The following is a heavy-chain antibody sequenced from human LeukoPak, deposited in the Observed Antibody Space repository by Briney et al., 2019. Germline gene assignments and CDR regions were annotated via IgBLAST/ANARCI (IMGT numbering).Heavy chain of an antibody. V-gene: IGHV3-48*04. CDR1: GFTFSSYS. Sequence: GSLRLSCAASGFTFSSYSMNWVRQTPGKGLEWLSYISTRDNTIQYADSVKGRFTISRDNANNSVFLQMNNLRAEDSAIYYCARGARWAYYFDYWGQGSLVTVSS. D-gene: IGHD4-23*01. CDR3: ARGARWAYYFDY. CDR2: ISTRDNTI. J-gene: IGHJ4*02.